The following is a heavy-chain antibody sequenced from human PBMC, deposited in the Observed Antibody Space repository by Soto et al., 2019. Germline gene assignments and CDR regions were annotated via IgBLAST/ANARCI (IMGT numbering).Heavy chain of an antibody. Sequence: ASVKVSCKASGYTFTSYDINWVRQATGQGLEWMGWMNPNSGNTGYAQKFQGRVTMTRNTSISTAYMELSSLRSEDTAVYYCARVLGYCSGGSCYTNWFGPWGQGTLVTVSS. J-gene: IGHJ5*02. CDR3: ARVLGYCSGGSCYTNWFGP. V-gene: IGHV1-8*01. CDR1: GYTFTSYD. D-gene: IGHD2-15*01. CDR2: MNPNSGNT.